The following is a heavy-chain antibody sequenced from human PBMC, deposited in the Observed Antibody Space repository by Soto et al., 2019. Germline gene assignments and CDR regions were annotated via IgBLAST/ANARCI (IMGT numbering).Heavy chain of an antibody. D-gene: IGHD4-17*01. Sequence: QVQLQQSGPGLVKPSQTLSLTCAISGDSVSSNSAAWNWIRQSPSRGLEWLGRTYYRSKWYNDYAVSVKSRITINPDTSKNQFSLQLNSVTPEDTAVYYCARDAYYGDYPQPHDAFDIWGQGTMVTVSS. V-gene: IGHV6-1*01. CDR3: ARDAYYGDYPQPHDAFDI. J-gene: IGHJ3*02. CDR2: TYYRSKWYN. CDR1: GDSVSSNSAA.